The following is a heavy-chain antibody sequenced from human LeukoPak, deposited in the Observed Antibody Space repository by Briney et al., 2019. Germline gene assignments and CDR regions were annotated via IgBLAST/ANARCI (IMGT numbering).Heavy chain of an antibody. J-gene: IGHJ4*02. D-gene: IGHD6-25*01. V-gene: IGHV3-9*01. CDR1: GFTFHDYA. CDR2: ISWNSGSI. CDR3: AKDWSLAASAFFDY. Sequence: GGSLRLSCAASGFTFHDYAMHWVRQAPGKGLEWVSGISWNSGSIGYADSVKGRFTISRDNAKNSLYLQMNSLRAEDTALYYCAKDWSLAASAFFDYWGQGTLVTVSS.